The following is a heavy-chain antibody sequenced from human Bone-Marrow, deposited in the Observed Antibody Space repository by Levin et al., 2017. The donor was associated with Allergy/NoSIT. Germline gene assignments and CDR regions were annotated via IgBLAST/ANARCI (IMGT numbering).Heavy chain of an antibody. CDR2: IYYSGST. D-gene: IGHD3-16*01. J-gene: IGHJ6*02. Sequence: SQTLSLTCTVSGGSISSGDYYWSWIRQPPGKGLEWIGYIYYSGSTYYNPSLKSRVTISVDTSKNQFSLKLSSVTAADTAVYYCAFGGGLVVAEYHYYYYYGMDVWGQGTTVTVSS. V-gene: IGHV4-30-4*01. CDR3: AFGGGLVVAEYHYYYYYGMDV. CDR1: GGSISSGDYY.